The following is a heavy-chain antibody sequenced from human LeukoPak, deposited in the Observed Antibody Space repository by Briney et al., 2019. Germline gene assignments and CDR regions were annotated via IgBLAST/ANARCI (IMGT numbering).Heavy chain of an antibody. CDR1: GFTFSSYG. CDR3: AKKSGYSSGWSPLFDY. V-gene: IGHV3-30*02. J-gene: IGHJ4*02. CDR2: IRYDGSNK. Sequence: GGSLRLSCAASGFTFSSYGMHWVRQAPGKGLEWVAFIRYDGSNKYYADSVKGRFTISRDNSKNTLYLQMNSLRAEDTAVYYCAKKSGYSSGWSPLFDYWGQGTLVTVSS. D-gene: IGHD6-19*01.